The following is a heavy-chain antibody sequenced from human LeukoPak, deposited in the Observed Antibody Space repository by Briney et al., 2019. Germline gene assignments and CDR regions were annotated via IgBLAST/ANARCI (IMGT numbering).Heavy chain of an antibody. Sequence: PSETLSLTCTVSGGSISGYFWTWIRQPAGKELEWIGRIYSSGTAYYNPSLESRVTISSDTFNNQSSLKVTSVTAADTAVYYCARGTEKTRISGYYSFDHWGRGLLVTVSS. D-gene: IGHD5-12*01. CDR3: ARGTEKTRISGYYSFDH. V-gene: IGHV4-4*07. J-gene: IGHJ4*02. CDR1: GGSISGYF. CDR2: IYSSGTA.